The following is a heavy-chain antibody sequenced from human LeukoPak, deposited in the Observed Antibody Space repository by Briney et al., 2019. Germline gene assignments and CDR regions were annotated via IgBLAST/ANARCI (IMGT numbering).Heavy chain of an antibody. V-gene: IGHV3-23*01. Sequence: PGGSLRLSCAASGFTFSSYAMSWVRQAPGKGLEWVSAISGSGGSTYYADSVKGRFTISRDNSKNTLYLQMNSLRAEDTAVYYCSLTDSSSCPGGYWGQGTLVTVSS. J-gene: IGHJ4*02. D-gene: IGHD6-13*01. CDR1: GFTFSSYA. CDR2: ISGSGGST. CDR3: SLTDSSSCPGGY.